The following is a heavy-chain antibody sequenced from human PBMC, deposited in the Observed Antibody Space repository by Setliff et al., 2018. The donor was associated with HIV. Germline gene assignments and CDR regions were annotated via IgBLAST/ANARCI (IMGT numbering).Heavy chain of an antibody. Sequence: SETLSLTCTVSGGSISSHYWSWIRQPPGKGLEWIGYIYYSGSTNYNPSLKSRVTISVDTSKNQFSLKLSSVTAADTAVYYCARDTRVERRLSNWFDPWGQGTLVTVSS. V-gene: IGHV4-59*11. CDR3: ARDTRVERRLSNWFDP. J-gene: IGHJ5*02. CDR1: GGSISSHY. CDR2: IYYSGST. D-gene: IGHD1-1*01.